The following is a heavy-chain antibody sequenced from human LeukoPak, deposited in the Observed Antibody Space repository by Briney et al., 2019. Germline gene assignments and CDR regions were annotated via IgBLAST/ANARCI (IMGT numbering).Heavy chain of an antibody. CDR3: ARDLGPVLVY. J-gene: IGHJ4*02. CDR2: ISYDGSNK. D-gene: IGHD2-8*02. V-gene: IGHV3-30-3*01. CDR1: GFTYSSYA. Sequence: GSLRLSCAASGFTYSSYAMHWVRQAPGKGLEWVAVISYDGSNKYYADSVKGRFTISRDNSKNTLYLQMNSLRAEDTAVYYCARDLGPVLVYWGQGTLDTVSS.